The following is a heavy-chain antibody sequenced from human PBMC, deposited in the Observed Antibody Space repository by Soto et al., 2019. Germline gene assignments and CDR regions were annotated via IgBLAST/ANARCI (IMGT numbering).Heavy chain of an antibody. D-gene: IGHD1-26*01. CDR1: GGTFSSYA. Sequence: SVKVSCKASGGTFSSYAISWVRQAPGQGLEWMGGIIPIFGTANYAQKFQGRVTITADESTSTAYMELSSLRSEDTAVYYCARVSSRGGATFYGMDVWGQGTTVTVS. CDR3: ARVSSRGGATFYGMDV. J-gene: IGHJ6*02. V-gene: IGHV1-69*13. CDR2: IIPIFGTA.